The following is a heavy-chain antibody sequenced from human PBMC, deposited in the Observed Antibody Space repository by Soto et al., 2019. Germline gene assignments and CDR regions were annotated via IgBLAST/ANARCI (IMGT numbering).Heavy chain of an antibody. Sequence: ASVKVSCKASGYTFNIYAIHCVRQAPGQGPEWMGWINVDDGEKKYSKNFKGRVYITADTSENKAYMELTRLTSEDTAVYYCARFLMGSTTLDYWGQGTPVTVSS. D-gene: IGHD1-1*01. J-gene: IGHJ4*02. CDR2: INVDDGEK. V-gene: IGHV1-3*01. CDR3: ARFLMGSTTLDY. CDR1: GYTFNIYA.